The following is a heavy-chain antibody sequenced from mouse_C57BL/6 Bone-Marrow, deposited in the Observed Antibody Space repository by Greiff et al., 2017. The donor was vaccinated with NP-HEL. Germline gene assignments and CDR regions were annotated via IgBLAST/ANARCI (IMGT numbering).Heavy chain of an antibody. V-gene: IGHV1-54*01. J-gene: IGHJ2*01. D-gene: IGHD1-1*01. CDR2: INPGSGGT. CDR1: GYAFTNYL. CDR3: ARGSYGSPFNY. Sequence: QVQLQQSGAELVRPGTSVKVSCKASGYAFTNYLIEWVKQRPGQGLEWIGVINPGSGGTNYNEKFKGKATLTADKSSSTAYKQLSSLTSEDSAVYFCARGSYGSPFNYWGQGTTLTVSS.